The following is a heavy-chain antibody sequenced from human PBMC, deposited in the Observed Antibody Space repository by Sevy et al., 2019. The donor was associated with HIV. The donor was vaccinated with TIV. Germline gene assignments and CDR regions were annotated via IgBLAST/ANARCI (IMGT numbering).Heavy chain of an antibody. D-gene: IGHD3-22*01. J-gene: IGHJ4*02. V-gene: IGHV3-23*01. CDR1: GFTFSSYA. CDR2: ISGSGGST. CDR3: AKEGTMIVVVIQYYFDY. Sequence: GGSLRLSCAASGFTFSSYAMSWVRQAPGKGLEWVSAISGSGGSTYYADSVKGRFTISRDNSKNTLYQQMNSLRAEDTAVYYCAKEGTMIVVVIQYYFDYWGQGTLVTVSS.